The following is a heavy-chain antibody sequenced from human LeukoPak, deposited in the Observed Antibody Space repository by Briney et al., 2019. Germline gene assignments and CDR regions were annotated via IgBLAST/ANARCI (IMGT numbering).Heavy chain of an antibody. CDR1: GFTFDDYA. Sequence: GGSLRLSCAASGFTFDDYAMHWVRQAPGRGLEWVSGISWNSGSIGYADSVKGRYTISRDNAKSSLYLQMNSLRAEDTALYYCAKANSSGWYKPLGYFDYWGQGTLVTVSS. J-gene: IGHJ4*02. V-gene: IGHV3-9*01. CDR3: AKANSSGWYKPLGYFDY. D-gene: IGHD6-19*01. CDR2: ISWNSGSI.